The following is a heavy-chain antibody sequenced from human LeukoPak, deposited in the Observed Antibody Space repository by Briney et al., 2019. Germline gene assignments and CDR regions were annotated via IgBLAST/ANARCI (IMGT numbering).Heavy chain of an antibody. Sequence: GGSLRLSCAASGFTFSSYWMSWVRQAPGKGLEWVGYINVYGSEKFYVDSVKGRFSISRDNAKNSLYLQMNSLRAEDTAVYYCARDYRSVRGVATDYWGQGTLVTASS. D-gene: IGHD3-10*01. V-gene: IGHV3-7*03. CDR3: ARDYRSVRGVATDY. J-gene: IGHJ4*02. CDR2: INVYGSEK. CDR1: GFTFSSYW.